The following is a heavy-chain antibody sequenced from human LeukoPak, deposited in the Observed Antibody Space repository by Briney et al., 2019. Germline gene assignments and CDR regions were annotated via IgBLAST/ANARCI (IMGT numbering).Heavy chain of an antibody. CDR2: INHSGST. Sequence: SQTLSLTCAVYGGSFSGYYWSWIRQPSGKGLEWIGEINHSGSTNYNPSLKSRVTISVDTSKNQFSLKLSSVTAADTAVYYCARAEPYYDFWSGYYSDAFDIWGQGTMVTVSS. CDR1: GGSFSGYY. V-gene: IGHV4-34*01. D-gene: IGHD3-3*01. J-gene: IGHJ3*02. CDR3: ARAEPYYDFWSGYYSDAFDI.